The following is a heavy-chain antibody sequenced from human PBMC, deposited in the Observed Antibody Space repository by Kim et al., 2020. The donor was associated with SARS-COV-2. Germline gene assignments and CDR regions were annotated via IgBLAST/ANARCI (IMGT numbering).Heavy chain of an antibody. CDR2: IYYSGST. D-gene: IGHD1-1*01. CDR3: ARHAGWPQSGAFDI. J-gene: IGHJ3*02. Sequence: SETLSLTCTVSGGSISSSSYYWGWIRQPPGKGLEWIGRIYYSGSTYYNPSLKSRVTISVDTSKNQFSLKLSFVTAADTAVYYCARHAGWPQSGAFDIWGQGTMVTVSS. CDR1: GGSISSSSYY. V-gene: IGHV4-39*01.